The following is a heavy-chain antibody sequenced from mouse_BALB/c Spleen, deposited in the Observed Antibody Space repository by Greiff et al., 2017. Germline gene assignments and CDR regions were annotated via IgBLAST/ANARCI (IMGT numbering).Heavy chain of an antibody. CDR2: IDPYNGGT. CDR3: ARRVIYYDYDRVLAY. J-gene: IGHJ3*01. Sequence: QVQLQQPGAELVKPGASVKLSCKASGYTFTSYWMHWVKQRPGQGLEWIGYIDPYNGGTSYNQKFKGKATLTVDKSSSTAFMHLNSLTSEDSAVYYCARRVIYYDYDRVLAYWGQGTLVTVSA. D-gene: IGHD2-4*01. V-gene: IGHV1-53*01. CDR1: GYTFTSYW.